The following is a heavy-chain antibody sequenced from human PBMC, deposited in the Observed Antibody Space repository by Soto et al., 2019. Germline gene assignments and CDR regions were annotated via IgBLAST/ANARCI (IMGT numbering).Heavy chain of an antibody. J-gene: IGHJ4*02. CDR2: IYYSGST. CDR3: TGGTVTTGSLDY. CDR1: GGSIISYY. V-gene: IGHV4-59*01. D-gene: IGHD4-4*01. Sequence: SETLSLTCTVSGGSIISYYWSWIRQPPGKGLEWIGYIYYSGSTNYNPSLKSRVTISVDTSKNQFSLKLSSVTAADTAVYYCTGGTVTTGSLDYWGQGTLVTVSS.